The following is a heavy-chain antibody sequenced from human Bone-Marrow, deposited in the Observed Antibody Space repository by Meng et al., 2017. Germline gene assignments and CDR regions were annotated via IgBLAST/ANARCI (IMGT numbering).Heavy chain of an antibody. V-gene: IGHV4-4*07. CDR2: IYTSGST. J-gene: IGHJ4*02. CDR1: GGSISSYY. CDR3: ARVLVKGIDY. D-gene: IGHD3-3*02. Sequence: GSLRLSCTVSGGSISSYYWSWIRQPAGKGLEWIGRIYTSGSTNYNPSLKSRVTMSVDTSKNQFSLKLSSVTAAATAVYYCARVLVKGIDYWGQGTLVTVSS.